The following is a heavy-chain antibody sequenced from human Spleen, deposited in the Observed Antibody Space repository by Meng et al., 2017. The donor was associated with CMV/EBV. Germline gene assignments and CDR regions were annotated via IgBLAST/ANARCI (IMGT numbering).Heavy chain of an antibody. CDR3: ARAGDYCSSTSCYRDYYYYGMDV. J-gene: IGHJ6*02. CDR1: GFTFSTYW. Sequence: LSLTCAASGFTFSTYWMSWVRQAPGKGLEWVANIKEDGSDKYYVDSVKGRFTLSRDNAKNSLYLQMNSLRAEDTAVYYCARAGDYCSSTSCYRDYYYYGMDVWGQGTTVTVSS. CDR2: IKEDGSDK. D-gene: IGHD2-2*01. V-gene: IGHV3-7*01.